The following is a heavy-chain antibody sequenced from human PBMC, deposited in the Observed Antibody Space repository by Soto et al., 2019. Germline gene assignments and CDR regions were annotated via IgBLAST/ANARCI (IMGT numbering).Heavy chain of an antibody. V-gene: IGHV3-66*01. CDR2: SYSGGST. Sequence: EVQVVESGGGLVQSGGSLTLSCAASGFTVSNSYMSWVRQAPGKGLEWVSASYSGGSTYYADSVKGRFTISRDNSRNTLYLQMNSLRAEDTAVYFCARCDGSATYCFFFAYWGQGTPVTVSS. CDR1: GFTVSNSY. D-gene: IGHD3-10*01. J-gene: IGHJ4*02. CDR3: ARCDGSATYCFFFAY.